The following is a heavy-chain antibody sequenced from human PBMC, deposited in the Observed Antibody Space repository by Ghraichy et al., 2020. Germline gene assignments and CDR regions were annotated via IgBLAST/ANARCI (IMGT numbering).Heavy chain of an antibody. Sequence: ASVKVSCKASGYTFTSYDINWVRQATGQGLEWMGWMNPNSGNTGYAQKFQGRVTMTRNTSISTVYMELSSLRSEDTAVYYCASSIVVVPAAMSHYYYYMDVWGKGTTVTVSS. V-gene: IGHV1-8*01. CDR1: GYTFTSYD. CDR2: MNPNSGNT. CDR3: ASSIVVVPAAMSHYYYYMDV. J-gene: IGHJ6*03. D-gene: IGHD2-2*01.